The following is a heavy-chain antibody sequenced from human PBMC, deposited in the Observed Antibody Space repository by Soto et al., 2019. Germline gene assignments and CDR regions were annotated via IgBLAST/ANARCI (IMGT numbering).Heavy chain of an antibody. V-gene: IGHV3-30-3*01. J-gene: IGHJ2*01. CDR2: ISYDGSNK. CDR3: ARDPDGDYSRWYFDL. D-gene: IGHD4-17*01. CDR1: GFTFSSCA. Sequence: VQLVESGGGVVQPGRSLRLSCAASGFTFSSCAMHWVRQAPGKGLEWVAVISYDGSNKYYADSVKGRFTISRDNSKNTLYLQMNSLRAEDTAVYYCARDPDGDYSRWYFDLWGRGTLVTVSS.